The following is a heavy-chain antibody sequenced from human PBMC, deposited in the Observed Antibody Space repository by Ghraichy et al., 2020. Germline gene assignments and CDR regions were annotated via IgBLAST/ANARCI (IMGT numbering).Heavy chain of an antibody. CDR2: ISAYNGNT. V-gene: IGHV1-18*01. Sequence: ASVKVSCKASGYTFTSYGISWVRQAPGQGLEWMGWISAYNGNTNYAQKLQGRVTMTTDTSTSTAYMELRSLRSDDTAVYYCARVKFSSWGYCSSTSCPGYYYMDVWGKGTTVTVSS. D-gene: IGHD2-2*01. CDR3: ARVKFSSWGYCSSTSCPGYYYMDV. J-gene: IGHJ6*03. CDR1: GYTFTSYG.